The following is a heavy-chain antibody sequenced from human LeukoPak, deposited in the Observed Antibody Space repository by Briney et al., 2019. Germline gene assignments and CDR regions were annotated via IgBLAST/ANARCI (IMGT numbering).Heavy chain of an antibody. CDR3: SRDRVGQQLVGRKNNYYYMDV. J-gene: IGHJ6*03. D-gene: IGHD6-13*01. CDR1: GVSIISYY. Sequence: SETLSLTCTVSGVSIISYYWSWIRQPAGKGLEWIGRIYTSGSTNYNPSLKSRVTMSVDTSKNQFSLKLSSVTAADTAVYYCSRDRVGQQLVGRKNNYYYMDVWGKGTTVTISS. CDR2: IYTSGST. V-gene: IGHV4-4*07.